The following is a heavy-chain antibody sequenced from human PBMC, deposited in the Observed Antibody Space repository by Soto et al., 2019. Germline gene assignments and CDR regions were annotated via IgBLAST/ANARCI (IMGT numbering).Heavy chain of an antibody. CDR2: ISATGGGT. Sequence: PGGSLRLSCAASGFNFSNYAMSWVRQAPGKGLEWVSLISATGGGTYYADSVKGRFTISRDNSNNTLYLQVHRLTAEDTAVYYCAKDRRAGGTAAFYFDFWGQGAQVTVSS. CDR1: GFNFSNYA. CDR3: AKDRRAGGTAAFYFDF. D-gene: IGHD3-16*01. V-gene: IGHV3-23*01. J-gene: IGHJ4*02.